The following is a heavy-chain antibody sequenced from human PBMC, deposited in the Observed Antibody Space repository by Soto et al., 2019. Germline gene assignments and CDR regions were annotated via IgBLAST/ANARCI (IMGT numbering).Heavy chain of an antibody. CDR2: IYQSGST. V-gene: IGHV4-30-2*06. Sequence: QVQLQESGPGLVTPSQTLSITCAVSGVSITARGYSWNWIRQSPGKALEWMGHIYQSGSTYYKPSLKGRITIAVDMSKNDFPLEVTSATPADTAVYFCARRDYIVLFDFWGQGALVTVSS. J-gene: IGHJ4*02. CDR1: GVSITARGYS. CDR3: ARRDYIVLFDF. D-gene: IGHD4-4*01.